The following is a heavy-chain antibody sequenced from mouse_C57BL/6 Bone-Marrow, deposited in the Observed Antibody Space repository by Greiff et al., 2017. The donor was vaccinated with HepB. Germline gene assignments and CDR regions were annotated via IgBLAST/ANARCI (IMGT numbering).Heavy chain of an antibody. D-gene: IGHD1-1*01. CDR2: IDPNSGGT. CDR3: ARRFTTVDYDAMDY. J-gene: IGHJ4*01. Sequence: VQLQQPGAELVKPGASVKLSCKASGYTFTSYWMHWVKQRPGRGLEWIGRIDPNSGGTKYNEKFKSKATLTVDKSSSTAYMQLSSLTSEDSAVYDCARRFTTVDYDAMDYWGQGTSVTVSS. CDR1: GYTFTSYW. V-gene: IGHV1-72*01.